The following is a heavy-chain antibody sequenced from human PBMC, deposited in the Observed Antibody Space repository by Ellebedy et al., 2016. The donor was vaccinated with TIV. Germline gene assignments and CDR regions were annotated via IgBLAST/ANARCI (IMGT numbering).Heavy chain of an antibody. CDR3: ARSGRERRSWYFDL. CDR1: GFTFDEYA. D-gene: IGHD1-1*01. V-gene: IGHV3-74*01. CDR2: INSDGTTT. J-gene: IGHJ2*01. Sequence: PGGSLRLSCAASGFTFDEYAMHWVRQAPGKGLVWVSRINSDGTTTSYADSVKGRFTISRDNAKNTLYLQMKSLRAEDTAVYYCARSGRERRSWYFDLWGRGTLVTVSS.